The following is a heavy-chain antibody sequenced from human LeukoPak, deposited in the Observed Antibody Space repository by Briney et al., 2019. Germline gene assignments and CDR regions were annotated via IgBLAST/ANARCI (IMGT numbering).Heavy chain of an antibody. J-gene: IGHJ6*03. V-gene: IGHV4-39*01. CDR3: ARQVSDYYYYYMDV. Sequence: SETLSLTCSVSGGSVSSSHYYWGWIRQPPGEGLQWIGNIYYSGSTYYNPSLESRVTISLDTSKNSFSLELGSVTAADTAVYYCARQVSDYYYYYMDVWDKGAAVTVSS. D-gene: IGHD5/OR15-5a*01. CDR1: GGSVSSSHYY. CDR2: IYYSGST.